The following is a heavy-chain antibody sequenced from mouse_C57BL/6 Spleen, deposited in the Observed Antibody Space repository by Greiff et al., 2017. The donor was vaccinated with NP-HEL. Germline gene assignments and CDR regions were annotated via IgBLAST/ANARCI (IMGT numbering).Heavy chain of an antibody. V-gene: IGHV1-50*01. CDR1: GYTFTSYW. CDR3: ARRDGNYYYFDY. CDR2: IDPSDSYT. D-gene: IGHD2-1*01. J-gene: IGHJ2*01. Sequence: QVQLQQPGAELVKPGASVKLSCKASGYTFTSYWMQWVKQRPGQGLEWIGEIDPSDSYTNYNQKFKGNATLTVDTYSSSAYMQLSSLTSEDSAVFYCARRDGNYYYFDYWGQGTTLTVSS.